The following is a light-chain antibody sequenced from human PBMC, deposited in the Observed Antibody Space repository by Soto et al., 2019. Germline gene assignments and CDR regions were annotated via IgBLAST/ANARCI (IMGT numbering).Light chain of an antibody. CDR1: QSVSNN. Sequence: EIVMTQSPATLSVSPGERATLSCRASQSVSNNLAWYQQKPGQAPRLIIYGASTRATGIPARFSGSGSGTEFTLTISSLQSEDFAVYSCQQYNNWPPLTFGGGTKVEIK. J-gene: IGKJ4*01. CDR3: QQYNNWPPLT. V-gene: IGKV3-15*01. CDR2: GAS.